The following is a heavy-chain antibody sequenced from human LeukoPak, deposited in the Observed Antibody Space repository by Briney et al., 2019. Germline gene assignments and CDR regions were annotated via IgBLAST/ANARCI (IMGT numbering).Heavy chain of an antibody. D-gene: IGHD1-26*01. CDR1: GFTFSSYG. CDR3: AKGGHSGSYYYFDY. Sequence: GGSLRLSCAASGFTFSSYGMHWVRQAPGKGLEWVAFIRYGGSNKYYADSVKGRFTISRDNSKNTLYLQMNSLRAEDTAVYYCAKGGHSGSYYYFDYWGQGTLVTVSS. J-gene: IGHJ4*02. V-gene: IGHV3-30*02. CDR2: IRYGGSNK.